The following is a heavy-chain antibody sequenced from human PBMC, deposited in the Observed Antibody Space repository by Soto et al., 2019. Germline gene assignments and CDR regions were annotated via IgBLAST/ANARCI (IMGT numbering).Heavy chain of an antibody. Sequence: GVSKILSCAASGFTFGDYYMSWIRQAPGKGLEWVSYISSSGSTIYYADSVKGRFTISRDNSKNTLYLQMNSLRAEDTAVYYCAKDPMVRGVISFRYYYYGMDVWGQGTTVTVS. D-gene: IGHD3-10*01. V-gene: IGHV3-11*04. CDR1: GFTFGDYY. J-gene: IGHJ6*02. CDR3: AKDPMVRGVISFRYYYYGMDV. CDR2: ISSSGSTI.